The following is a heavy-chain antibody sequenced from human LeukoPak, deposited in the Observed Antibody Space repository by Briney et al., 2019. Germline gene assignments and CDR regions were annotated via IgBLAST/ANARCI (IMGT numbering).Heavy chain of an antibody. V-gene: IGHV1-69*06. J-gene: IGHJ4*02. CDR3: AREGLGTEMLKAFEY. CDR2: IIPIFGTA. D-gene: IGHD5-18*01. CDR1: GGTFSSHA. Sequence: SVKLSCTAFGGTFSSHAISWVRQTPGQGLEWMGGIIPIFGTANYAQKFQGRVTITADISTTTADLELSSLRSEDTAMYYCAREGLGTEMLKAFEYWGQGTLVTVSS.